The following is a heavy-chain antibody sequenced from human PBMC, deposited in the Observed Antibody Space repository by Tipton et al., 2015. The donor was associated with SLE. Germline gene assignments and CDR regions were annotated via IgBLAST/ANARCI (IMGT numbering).Heavy chain of an antibody. D-gene: IGHD3-3*01. V-gene: IGHV4-59*02. CDR3: ARVTRRFWSGYYRGNTWFDP. J-gene: IGHJ5*02. CDR2: IYYSGSA. CDR1: GDSVKRHY. Sequence: TLSLTCTVSGDSVKRHYWSWIRQPPGKGLEWIGPIYYSGSANYNLSLKSQVTVSVDKSKNHFSLNLDSVTAADTAVYYCARVTRRFWSGYYRGNTWFDPWGQGTLVTVSS.